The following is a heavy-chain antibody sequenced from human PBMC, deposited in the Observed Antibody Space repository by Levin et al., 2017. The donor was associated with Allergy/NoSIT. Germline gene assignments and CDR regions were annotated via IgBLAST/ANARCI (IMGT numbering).Heavy chain of an antibody. CDR3: ARHDRDSSSWTPFDY. Sequence: GESLKISCEVSGYSFTTYWIGCLRQMPVKGLEWMGIIYPGDSDTRYSPSFQGQVTISVDKSTNTAYLQWSSLRASDTAIYYCARHDRDSSSWTPFDYWGQGTLVTVSS. CDR2: IYPGDSDT. J-gene: IGHJ4*02. V-gene: IGHV5-51*01. D-gene: IGHD6-13*01. CDR1: GYSFTTYW.